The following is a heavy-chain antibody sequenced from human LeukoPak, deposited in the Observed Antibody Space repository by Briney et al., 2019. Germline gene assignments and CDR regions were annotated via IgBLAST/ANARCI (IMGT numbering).Heavy chain of an antibody. D-gene: IGHD2-2*01. CDR3: AKHLSTSCYFSWFDP. V-gene: IGHV3-33*06. CDR2: IWYDGSNK. CDR1: GFTFSSYG. J-gene: IGHJ5*02. Sequence: GGSLRLSCAASGFTFSSYGMHWVRQAPGKGLEWVAVIWYDGSNKYHADSVKGRFTISRDNSKNTLYLQMNSLRAEDTAVYYCAKHLSTSCYFSWFDPWGQGTLVTVSS.